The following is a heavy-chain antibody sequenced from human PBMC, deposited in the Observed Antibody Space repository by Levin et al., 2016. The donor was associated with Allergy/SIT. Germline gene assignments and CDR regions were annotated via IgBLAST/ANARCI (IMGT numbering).Heavy chain of an antibody. D-gene: IGHD4-11*01. J-gene: IGHJ6*03. CDR1: GGTFSSYA. CDR2: IIPIFGTA. Sequence: SVKVSCKASGGTFSSYAISWVRQAPGQGLEWMGGIIPIFGTANYAQKFQGRVTITADESTSTAYMELSSLRSEDTAVYYCARGQTNEGDYIYYMDVWGKGTTVTVSS. CDR3: ARGQTNEGDYIYYMDV. V-gene: IGHV1-69*13.